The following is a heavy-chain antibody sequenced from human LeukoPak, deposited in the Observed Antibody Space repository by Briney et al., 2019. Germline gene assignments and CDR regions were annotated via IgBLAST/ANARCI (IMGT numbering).Heavy chain of an antibody. CDR2: IIPILGIA. V-gene: IGHV1-69*04. Sequence: SVKVSFKASVCTFSSYAIRWVRPAPGQGLEWVGRIIPILGIANYAQKFQGRVTLTVDKYTSEAYMERSSLRSEGTAGCYCARELLVGPYFDFWGEGTRVTVSS. CDR3: ARELLVGPYFDF. J-gene: IGHJ4*02. CDR1: VCTFSSYA. D-gene: IGHD2-21*01.